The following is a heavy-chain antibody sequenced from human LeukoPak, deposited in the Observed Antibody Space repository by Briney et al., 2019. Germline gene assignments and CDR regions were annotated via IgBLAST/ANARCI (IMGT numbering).Heavy chain of an antibody. CDR3: AKSICSSGWYCSIDY. CDR2: ISGSGGST. Sequence: PGGSLRLSCAASGFTFGSYAMSWVRQAPGKGLEWVSAISGSGGSTYYADSVKGRFTISRDNSKNTLYLQMNSLRAEDTAVYYCAKSICSSGWYCSIDYWGQGTLVTVSS. J-gene: IGHJ4*02. D-gene: IGHD6-19*01. V-gene: IGHV3-23*01. CDR1: GFTFGSYA.